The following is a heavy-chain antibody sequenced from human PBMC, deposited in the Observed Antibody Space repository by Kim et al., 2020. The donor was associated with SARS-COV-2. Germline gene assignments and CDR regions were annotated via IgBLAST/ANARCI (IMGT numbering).Heavy chain of an antibody. CDR1: GYTFTSYG. CDR3: AREHSSSWPGGWFDP. V-gene: IGHV1-18*04. CDR2: ISAYNGNT. J-gene: IGHJ5*02. D-gene: IGHD6-13*01. Sequence: ASVKVSCKASGYTFTSYGISWVRQAPGQGLEWMGWISAYNGNTNYAQKLQGRVTMTTDTSTSTAYMELRSLRSDDTAVYYCAREHSSSWPGGWFDPWGQGTLVTVSS.